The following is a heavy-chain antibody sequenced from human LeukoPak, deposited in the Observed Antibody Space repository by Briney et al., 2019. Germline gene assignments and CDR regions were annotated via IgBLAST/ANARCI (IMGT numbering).Heavy chain of an antibody. J-gene: IGHJ3*01. V-gene: IGHV4-30-4*01. D-gene: IGHD3-10*01. Sequence: SQTLSLTCIVSGGSISSADYYWNWIRQPPGKGLGWIGYIYNSGRTYYNPSLKSRGTISVDKSKNQFSLKLSSVTAADTAVYYCNYYGSGSPDAFDFWGQGTMVTVSS. CDR2: IYNSGRT. CDR3: NYYGSGSPDAFDF. CDR1: GGSISSADYY.